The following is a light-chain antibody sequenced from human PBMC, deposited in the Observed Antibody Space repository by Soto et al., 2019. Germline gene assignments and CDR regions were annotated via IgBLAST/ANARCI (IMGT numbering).Light chain of an antibody. Sequence: EIVLTQSPGILSLSPGERATLSCRASQSVSNSYLAWYQQKPGQAPRLLMYAASNMATGIPDRFSGSGSGTDFTLTISRLEPEVFAVYYCQQFPTWTFGQGIKVEIK. CDR2: AAS. CDR1: QSVSNSY. J-gene: IGKJ1*01. CDR3: QQFPTWT. V-gene: IGKV3-20*01.